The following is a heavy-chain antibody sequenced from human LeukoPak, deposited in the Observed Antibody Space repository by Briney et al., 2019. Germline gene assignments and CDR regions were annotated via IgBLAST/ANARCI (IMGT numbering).Heavy chain of an antibody. V-gene: IGHV3-30*02. J-gene: IGHJ4*02. CDR1: GFTFNNYG. CDR2: IQPAGNDK. D-gene: IGHD1-14*01. Sequence: GGSLRLSCAASGFTFNNYGMHWVRQAPGKGLEWVALIQPAGNDKYYADSVKGRFTVSRDNSKNTLYLQMNSLRAEDTAVYYCAKPGGSRPDYWGQGTLVTVSS. CDR3: AKPGGSRPDY.